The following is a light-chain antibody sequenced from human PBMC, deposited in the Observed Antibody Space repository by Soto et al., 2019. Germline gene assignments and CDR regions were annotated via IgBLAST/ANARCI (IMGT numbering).Light chain of an antibody. V-gene: IGLV1-40*01. J-gene: IGLJ3*02. CDR2: GNS. CDR3: QSYDSSLSGSV. Sequence: QSVLTQPPSVSGAPGQRVTISCTGSSSHIGAGYDVHWYQQLPGTAPKLLIYGNSNRPSGVPDRFSGSKSGTSASLAITVLQAEAESDYYCQSYDSSLSGSVFGGGTKLTVL. CDR1: SSHIGAGYD.